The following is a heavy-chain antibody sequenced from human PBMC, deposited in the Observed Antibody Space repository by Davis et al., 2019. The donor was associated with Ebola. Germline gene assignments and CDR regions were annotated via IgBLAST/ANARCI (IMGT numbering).Heavy chain of an antibody. CDR2: ISWNSDTI. V-gene: IGHV3-9*01. CDR1: GFNFDDYA. Sequence: GGSLRLSCAASGFNFDDYAIHWVRQAPGKGLEWVSGISWNSDTIGYADSVKGRFTITRDNAKNSLYLQMNSLRAEDTALYYCAKDISPGITSYYYYGMDVWGKGTTVTVSS. CDR3: AKDISPGITSYYYYGMDV. D-gene: IGHD3-10*01. J-gene: IGHJ6*04.